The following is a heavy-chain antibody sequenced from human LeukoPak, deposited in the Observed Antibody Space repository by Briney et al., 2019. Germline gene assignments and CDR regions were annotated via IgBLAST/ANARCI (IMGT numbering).Heavy chain of an antibody. V-gene: IGHV3-30*04. J-gene: IGHJ4*02. Sequence: PGGSLRLSCAASGFTFSSYAIHWVRQAPGKGLEWVAVISYDGSNKYYADSVKGRFTISRDNSKNTLYLRMNSLRAEDTAVYYCANPRYDSSGYYYVDWGQGTLVTVSS. D-gene: IGHD3-22*01. CDR1: GFTFSSYA. CDR2: ISYDGSNK. CDR3: ANPRYDSSGYYYVD.